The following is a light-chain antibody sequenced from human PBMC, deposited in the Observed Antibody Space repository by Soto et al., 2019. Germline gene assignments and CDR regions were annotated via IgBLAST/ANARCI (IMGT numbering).Light chain of an antibody. Sequence: QSALTQPASVSGSPGQSIAISCTGASSDVGSYNLVSWYQQHPGKAPKLMIYEVTKRPSGVSNRFSGSKSGNTASLTISGLQAEDEADYYCCSYAGSNTPVVFGGGTQLPVL. J-gene: IGLJ2*01. CDR3: CSYAGSNTPVV. CDR2: EVT. CDR1: SSDVGSYNL. V-gene: IGLV2-23*02.